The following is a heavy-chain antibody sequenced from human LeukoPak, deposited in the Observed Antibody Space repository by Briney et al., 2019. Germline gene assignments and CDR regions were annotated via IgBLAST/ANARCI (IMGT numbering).Heavy chain of an antibody. V-gene: IGHV3-30-3*01. J-gene: IGHJ4*02. CDR3: AREEYSSSAIFDY. Sequence: PGRSLRLSCAASGFTFSSYAMHWVRQAPGKGLEWVAVISYDGSNKYYADSVKGRFTISRDNSKNTLYLQMNSLRAEDTAVYYCAREEYSSSAIFDYWGQGTLVTVSS. D-gene: IGHD6-6*01. CDR2: ISYDGSNK. CDR1: GFTFSSYA.